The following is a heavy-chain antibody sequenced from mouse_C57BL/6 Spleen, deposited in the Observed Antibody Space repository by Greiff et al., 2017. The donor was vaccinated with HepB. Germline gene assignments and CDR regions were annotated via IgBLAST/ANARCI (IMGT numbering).Heavy chain of an antibody. V-gene: IGHV1-85*01. J-gene: IGHJ4*01. CDR2: IYPRDGST. CDR1: GYTFTSYD. D-gene: IGHD4-1*02. Sequence: VKLVESGPELVKPGASVKLSCKASGYTFTSYDINWVKQRPGQGLEWIGWIYPRDGSTKYNEKFKGKATLTVDTSSSTAYMELHSLTSEDSAVYFCARCPQLGRGAMDYWGQGTSVTVSS. CDR3: ARCPQLGRGAMDY.